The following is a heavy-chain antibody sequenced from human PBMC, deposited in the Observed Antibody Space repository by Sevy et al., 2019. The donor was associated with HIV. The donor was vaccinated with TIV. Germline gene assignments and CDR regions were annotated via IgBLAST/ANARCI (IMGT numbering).Heavy chain of an antibody. Sequence: GRSLRLSCVASGFTLNSYAMSWVRQAPGKGLEWISDISGTGGRTNYADSVVGRFTISRDNSKNTLYLQMNTLRAEDTAIYFCARDGYNWIPFDHWGQGTLVTVSS. J-gene: IGHJ4*02. V-gene: IGHV3-23*01. CDR2: ISGTGGRT. D-gene: IGHD1-20*01. CDR1: GFTLNSYA. CDR3: ARDGYNWIPFDH.